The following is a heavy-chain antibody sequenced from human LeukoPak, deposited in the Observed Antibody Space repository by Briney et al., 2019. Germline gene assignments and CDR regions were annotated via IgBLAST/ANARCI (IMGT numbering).Heavy chain of an antibody. CDR3: AREDFWSGYNWFDP. J-gene: IGHJ5*02. Sequence: SVKVSCKASGGTFSSYAISWVRQAPGQGLEWMGRIIPIFGTANYAQKFQGRVTMTRDTSTSTVYMELSSLRSEDTAVYYCAREDFWSGYNWFDPWGQGTLVTVSS. CDR1: GGTFSSYA. CDR2: IIPIFGTA. D-gene: IGHD3-3*01. V-gene: IGHV1-69*05.